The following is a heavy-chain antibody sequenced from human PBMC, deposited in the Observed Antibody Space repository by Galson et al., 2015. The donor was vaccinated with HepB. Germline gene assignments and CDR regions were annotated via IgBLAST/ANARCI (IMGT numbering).Heavy chain of an antibody. CDR3: ARDYYGSGTYGRAFDY. J-gene: IGHJ4*02. V-gene: IGHV3-21*01. D-gene: IGHD3-10*01. CDR2: ISSSSGYI. Sequence: SLRLSCAASGFTFSDYTINWVRQAPGKGLEWVSSISSSSGYIYYADSVKGRFTISRDNAKNSLYLQVISLRAEDTAVYYCARDYYGSGTYGRAFDYWGQGTLVTVSS. CDR1: GFTFSDYT.